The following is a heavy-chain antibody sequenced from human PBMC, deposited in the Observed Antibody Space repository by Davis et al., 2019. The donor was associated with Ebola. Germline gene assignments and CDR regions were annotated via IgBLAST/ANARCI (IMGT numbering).Heavy chain of an antibody. CDR1: GGSITRSSYY. CDR3: ARLLKSSGYYYLDY. V-gene: IGHV4-39*01. CDR2: IHKSGDT. J-gene: IGHJ4*02. D-gene: IGHD3-22*01. Sequence: PSETLSLTCTVSGGSITRSSYYWGWIRQPPGKGLEWIGSIHKSGDTYYSPSLKSRVTISLDTSKNQFSLKLTSVTAADTAVYYCARLLKSSGYYYLDYWGQGTLVTVSS.